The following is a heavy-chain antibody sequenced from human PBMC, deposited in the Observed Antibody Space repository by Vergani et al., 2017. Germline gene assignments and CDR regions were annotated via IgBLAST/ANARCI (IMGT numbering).Heavy chain of an antibody. CDR1: GFSLSTSGVG. V-gene: IGHV2-5*02. Sequence: QITLKESGPTLVKPTQTLTLTCTFSGFSLSTSGVGVGWIRQPPGKALEWLALIYWDDDKRYSPSLKSRLTITKDTSKNQVVLIMTNMDPVDTATYYCAXRGTSITGTTKYYYMDVWGKGTTVTVSS. D-gene: IGHD1-7*01. CDR2: IYWDDDK. CDR3: AXRGTSITGTTKYYYMDV. J-gene: IGHJ6*03.